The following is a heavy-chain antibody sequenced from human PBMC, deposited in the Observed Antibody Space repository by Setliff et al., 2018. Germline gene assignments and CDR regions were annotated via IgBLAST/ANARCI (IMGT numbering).Heavy chain of an antibody. D-gene: IGHD1-20*01. CDR2: ISWDGVTT. Sequence: PGGSLRLSCAASGFTFDDFAMHWVRQPPGKGLEWVSLISWDGVTTYYADSAKGRFTISRDSSKNSLSLQMNSLRVEDTAIYYCVRARDAFNWNSYYFASWGQGTLVTVSS. CDR3: VRARDAFNWNSYYFAS. CDR1: GFTFDDFA. V-gene: IGHV3-43D*04. J-gene: IGHJ4*02.